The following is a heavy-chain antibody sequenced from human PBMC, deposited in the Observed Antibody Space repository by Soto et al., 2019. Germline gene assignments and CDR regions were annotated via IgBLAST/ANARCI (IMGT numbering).Heavy chain of an antibody. J-gene: IGHJ5*02. CDR3: ARKYCSGGSCYENWFDP. Sequence: PSETLSLTCTVSGGSISTYYWSWIRQPPGKGLEWIGYIYYSGSTNYNPSLKSRVTISVDTSKNQFSLKLSSVTAADTAVYYCARKYCSGGSCYENWFDPGAREPWSPSPQ. V-gene: IGHV4-59*08. D-gene: IGHD2-15*01. CDR1: GGSISTYY. CDR2: IYYSGST.